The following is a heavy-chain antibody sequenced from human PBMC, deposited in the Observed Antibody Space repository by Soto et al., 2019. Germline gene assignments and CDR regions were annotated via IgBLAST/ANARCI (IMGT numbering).Heavy chain of an antibody. CDR1: GGSINSDAYY. CDR2: LHNTGAA. D-gene: IGHD3-3*01. CDR3: ATIINPGVAGRGYFDI. Sequence: QLHVQESGPGLVKPSETLSLTCTVSGGSINSDAYYWGWIRQPPGKGLEWIGSLHNTGAAFYKPSLSSLVTISGAMSNRQSFLELTSVSAADWAVYFCATIINPGVAGRGYFDIWGQGTMVTVSS. V-gene: IGHV4-39*01. J-gene: IGHJ3*02.